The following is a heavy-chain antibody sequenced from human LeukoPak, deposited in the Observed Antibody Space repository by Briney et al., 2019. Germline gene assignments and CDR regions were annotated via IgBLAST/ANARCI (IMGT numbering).Heavy chain of an antibody. CDR1: GFTFSSYW. V-gene: IGHV3-74*01. J-gene: IGHJ4*02. CDR2: INSDGSST. CDR3: ARGGGYCSSTSCYVPSNPFDY. Sequence: PGGSLRLSCAASGFTFSSYWMHWVRQAPGKGLVWVSRINSDGSSTSYADPVKGRFTISRDNAKNTLYLQMNSLRAGDTAVYYCARGGGYCSSTSCYVPSNPFDYWGQGTLVTVSS. D-gene: IGHD2-2*01.